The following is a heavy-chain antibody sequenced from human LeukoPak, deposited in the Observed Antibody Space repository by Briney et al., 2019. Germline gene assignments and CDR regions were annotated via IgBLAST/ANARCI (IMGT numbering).Heavy chain of an antibody. V-gene: IGHV3-23*01. CDR2: ISNNGGRT. D-gene: IGHD2/OR15-2a*01. Sequence: GGSLRLSCAGSGFSFSSNTMSWVRQAPGRGLEWVSAISNNGGRTDYADSVKGRFTISRDNSKSTLYLHMDSLRAEDTAVYYCARDEDTSALSEYWGQGTLVTVSS. CDR1: GFSFSSNT. CDR3: ARDEDTSALSEY. J-gene: IGHJ4*02.